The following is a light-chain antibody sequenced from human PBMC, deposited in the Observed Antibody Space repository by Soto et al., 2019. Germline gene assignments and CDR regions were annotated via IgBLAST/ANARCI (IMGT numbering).Light chain of an antibody. Sequence: QSAVTQEPSLTVSPGGAVTLPCGSSTGAVTSGHYPYWFQQKPGQAPRTLIYETTNKESLTPARYSGSLLGGKAALTLAGAQPEDEADYYRLVSYNGDNWVFGGGTKLTVL. CDR2: ETT. J-gene: IGLJ3*02. CDR3: LVSYNGDNWV. V-gene: IGLV7-46*01. CDR1: TGAVTSGHY.